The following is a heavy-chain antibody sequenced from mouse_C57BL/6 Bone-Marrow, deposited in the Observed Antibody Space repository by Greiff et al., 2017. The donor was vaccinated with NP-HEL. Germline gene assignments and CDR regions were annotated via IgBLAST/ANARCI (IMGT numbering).Heavy chain of an antibody. CDR3: ARQCGSGLDY. CDR2: ISNGGGST. V-gene: IGHV5-12*01. J-gene: IGHJ2*01. CDR1: GFTFSDYY. D-gene: IGHD1-1*01. Sequence: EVKLVESGGGLVQPGGSLKLSCAASGFTFSDYYMYWVRQTPEKRLEWVAYISNGGGSTYYPDTVKGRFTISRDNAKNTLYLQMSGLKSEDTARYYCARQCGSGLDYWGQGTTLTVSS.